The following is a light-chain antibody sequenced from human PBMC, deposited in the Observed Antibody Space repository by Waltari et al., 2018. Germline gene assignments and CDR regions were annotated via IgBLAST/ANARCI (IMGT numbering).Light chain of an antibody. CDR3: QSADSDGTFV. CDR1: TLPRQL. CDR2: KGS. V-gene: IGLV3-25*03. J-gene: IGLJ1*01. Sequence: SSELTQPPSVSVSPGPTARITCSGETLPRQLASWYQQKPGQAPVLVMYKGSERPSEIPDRFAGSSSGRTVTLTISGVQQEDEGDYFCQSADSDGTFVFGGGTTVSVL.